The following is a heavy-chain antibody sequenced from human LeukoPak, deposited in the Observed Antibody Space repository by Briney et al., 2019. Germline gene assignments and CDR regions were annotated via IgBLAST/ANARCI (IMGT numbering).Heavy chain of an antibody. D-gene: IGHD2-15*01. CDR3: GRVSCGGNCYSLIGTFDI. V-gene: IGHV1-46*01. J-gene: IGHJ3*02. CDR2: INPSGGNT. Sequence: ASVKVSCKASGYTFTNYYMHWVRQAPGQGLEWMGIINPSGGNTDYAQKFQGRVTMTRDMSTSTVYMEMSSLRSEDTAVYYCGRVSCGGNCYSLIGTFDIWGQGTMVTVSS. CDR1: GYTFTNYY.